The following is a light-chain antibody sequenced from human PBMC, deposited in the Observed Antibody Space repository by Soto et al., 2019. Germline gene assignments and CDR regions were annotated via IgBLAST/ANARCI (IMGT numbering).Light chain of an antibody. CDR1: QSVSGY. J-gene: IGKJ1*01. Sequence: EIVLTQSPVTLSSYPRERACLXCRASQSVSGYLVWYQQKPGQAPRLLIYDASTRAAGIPARFIGSGSGTDFTLTISSLEPEDSAVYYCQQHLGRHTFGQGTKVDIK. V-gene: IGKV3-11*01. CDR3: QQHLGRHT. CDR2: DAS.